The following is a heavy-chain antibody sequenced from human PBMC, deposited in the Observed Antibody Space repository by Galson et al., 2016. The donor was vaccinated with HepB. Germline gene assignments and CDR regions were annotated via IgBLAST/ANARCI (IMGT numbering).Heavy chain of an antibody. CDR3: ARTQFGRGLFTVSTQSHLDY. CDR1: GLTFSSYG. Sequence: SLRLSCAASGLTFSSYGMSWVRQTPGKGLEWVANIIYDERQKYYVGSVRGRFTISRDNAKASLFLQMNSLRVDDTAVYYCARTQFGRGLFTVSTQSHLDYWGQGALVTVS. V-gene: IGHV3-7*01. CDR2: IIYDERQK. J-gene: IGHJ4*02. D-gene: IGHD4-17*01.